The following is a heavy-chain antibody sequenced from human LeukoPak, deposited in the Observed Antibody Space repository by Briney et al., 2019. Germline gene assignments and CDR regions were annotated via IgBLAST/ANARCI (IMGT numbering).Heavy chain of an antibody. Sequence: PGGSLRLSCVASGFTFSPFAMSWVRQAPGKGLEWVSAISAGGTTYYTDSVKGRFTISRDNSQSTLYLEVNSLRADDTAVYYCTKAASMLGDSFFYHYYMDVWGEGTTVTVSS. D-gene: IGHD3-16*01. J-gene: IGHJ6*03. CDR2: ISAGGTT. CDR3: TKAASMLGDSFFYHYYMDV. V-gene: IGHV3-23*01. CDR1: GFTFSPFA.